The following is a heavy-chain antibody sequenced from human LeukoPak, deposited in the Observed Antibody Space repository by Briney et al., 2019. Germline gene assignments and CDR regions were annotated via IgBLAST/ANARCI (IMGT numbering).Heavy chain of an antibody. CDR3: ARLSNYGSYYYYIDV. V-gene: IGHV3-7*01. CDR2: IKEDGREK. CDR1: GFSFTFYS. D-gene: IGHD4-11*01. J-gene: IGHJ6*03. Sequence: GGSLRLSCAASGFSFTFYSMNWVRQAPGKGLEWVANIKEDGREKYYVDSVKGRFTISRDNAKKSLYLQMNSLRAEDTAVYYCARLSNYGSYYYYIDVWGKGTTVTVSS.